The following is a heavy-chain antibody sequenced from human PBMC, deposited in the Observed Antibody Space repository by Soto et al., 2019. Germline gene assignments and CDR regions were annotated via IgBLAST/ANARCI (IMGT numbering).Heavy chain of an antibody. CDR2: ISPYNGNT. Sequence: RASVKVSCKASGYTFTSSAISWVRQAPGQGLEWMGWISPYNGNTHFAQNFQGRVTIATDTSTSTAYMELRSLISDDTAVYYCARDPLLSGSLSGGGDAFDIWGQGTMVTVSS. V-gene: IGHV1-18*01. D-gene: IGHD1-26*01. J-gene: IGHJ3*02. CDR3: ARDPLLSGSLSGGGDAFDI. CDR1: GYTFTSSA.